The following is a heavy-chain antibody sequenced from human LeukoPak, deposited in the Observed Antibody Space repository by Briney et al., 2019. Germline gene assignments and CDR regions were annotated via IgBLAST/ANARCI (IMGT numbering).Heavy chain of an antibody. Sequence: GGSLRLSCAASGFTFDDYAMHWVRQAPGKGLEWVSGISWNSGSIGYADSVKGRFTISRDNSKNTLYLQMNSLRAEDTAVYYCARMYPPYGYTGSLDYWGQGTLVTVSS. CDR3: ARMYPPYGYTGSLDY. CDR2: ISWNSGSI. J-gene: IGHJ4*02. V-gene: IGHV3-9*01. CDR1: GFTFDDYA. D-gene: IGHD5-24*01.